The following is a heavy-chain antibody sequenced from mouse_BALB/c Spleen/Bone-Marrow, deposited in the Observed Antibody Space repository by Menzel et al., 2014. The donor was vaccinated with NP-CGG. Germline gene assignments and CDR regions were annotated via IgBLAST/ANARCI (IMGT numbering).Heavy chain of an antibody. J-gene: IGHJ1*01. CDR1: GFTFSSYG. Sequence: EVMLVESGGDLVKPGGSLKLSCAVSGFTFSSYGMSWVRQTPDKRLEWVATISSGGSHTYYPDSVKGRFTISRDNAKNTLYLQMSSLKSEDTAIYYCARRGYDNSYWYFGVWGAGTTVTVSS. CDR3: ARRGYDNSYWYFGV. D-gene: IGHD2-10*02. V-gene: IGHV5-6*02. CDR2: ISSGGSHT.